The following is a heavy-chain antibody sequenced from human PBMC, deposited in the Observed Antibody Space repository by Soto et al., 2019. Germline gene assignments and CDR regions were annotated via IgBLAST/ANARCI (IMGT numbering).Heavy chain of an antibody. D-gene: IGHD6-19*01. V-gene: IGHV1-69*12. CDR1: GGTFSSYA. J-gene: IGHJ4*02. Sequence: QVQLVQSGAEVKKPGSSVKVSCKASGGTFSSYAISWVRQAPGQGLEWMGGIIPIFGTANYAQKFQGRVTITADDSTSTAYMELSSLRSEDTAVYYCALNPRLWLGRGLDYWGQGTLVTVSS. CDR2: IIPIFGTA. CDR3: ALNPRLWLGRGLDY.